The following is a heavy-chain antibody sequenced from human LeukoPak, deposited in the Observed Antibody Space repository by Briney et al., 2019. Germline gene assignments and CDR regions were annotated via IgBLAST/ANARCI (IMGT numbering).Heavy chain of an antibody. Sequence: PGGSLRLSCTASGFTFGDYAMSWFRQAPGKGLEWVGFIRSKAYGGTTEYAASVKGRFTISRDDSKSIAYLQMNSLKTEDTAVYYCTRGTGIDYYDSSGRGFDIWGQGTMVTVSS. D-gene: IGHD3-22*01. J-gene: IGHJ3*02. V-gene: IGHV3-49*03. CDR3: TRGTGIDYYDSSGRGFDI. CDR1: GFTFGDYA. CDR2: IRSKAYGGTT.